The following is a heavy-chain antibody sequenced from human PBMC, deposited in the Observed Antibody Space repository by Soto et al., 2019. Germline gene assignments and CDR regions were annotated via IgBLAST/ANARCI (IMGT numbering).Heavy chain of an antibody. Sequence: PSETLSLTCAVYGGSFSGYCWSWIRQPPGKGLEWIGEINHSGSTNYNPSLKSRVTISVDTSKKQFSLKLSSVTAADTAVYYCASRPRHYDFWSGYYTDYYYMDVWGKGTTVTVSS. CDR3: ASRPRHYDFWSGYYTDYYYMDV. D-gene: IGHD3-3*01. CDR2: INHSGST. V-gene: IGHV4-34*01. CDR1: GGSFSGYC. J-gene: IGHJ6*03.